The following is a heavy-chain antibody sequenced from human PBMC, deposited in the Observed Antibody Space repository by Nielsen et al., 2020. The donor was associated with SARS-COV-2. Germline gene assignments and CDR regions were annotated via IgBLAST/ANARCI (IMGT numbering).Heavy chain of an antibody. Sequence: GEFLKISCAASGFTFSDYYMSWIRQAPGKGLEWVSYISTTPSYTNYADSVRGRFTISRDNAKNSLYLQMDSLRAEDTAVYYCASDDCTSNFCYWGHFDHWGQGTLLTVSS. D-gene: IGHD2-21*02. CDR2: ISTTPSYT. J-gene: IGHJ4*02. V-gene: IGHV3-11*05. CDR3: ASDDCTSNFCYWGHFDH. CDR1: GFTFSDYY.